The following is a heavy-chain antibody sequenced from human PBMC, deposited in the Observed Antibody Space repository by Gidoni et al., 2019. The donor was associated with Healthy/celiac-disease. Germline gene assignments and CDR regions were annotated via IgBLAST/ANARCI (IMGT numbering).Heavy chain of an antibody. CDR3: ARGVSRGAFWWELRHSEGSELYYFDY. J-gene: IGHJ4*02. Sequence: QVQLQESGPGLVKPSQTLSLPCTVSAGSIRSGGYYWSWIRPPPGKGLEWIGYIYYSGSTYYNPSLKSRVTISVDTSKNQFSLKLSSVTAADTAVYYCARGVSRGAFWWELRHSEGSELYYFDYWGQGTLVTVSS. CDR1: AGSIRSGGYY. CDR2: IYYSGST. V-gene: IGHV4-31*03. D-gene: IGHD1-26*01.